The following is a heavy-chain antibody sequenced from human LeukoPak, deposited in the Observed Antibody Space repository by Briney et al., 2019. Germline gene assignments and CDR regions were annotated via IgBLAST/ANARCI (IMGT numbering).Heavy chain of an antibody. Sequence: TAETLSLTCAVYGGSFSGYYWSWIRQPPGKGLEWIGEINHSGRTNYNPSLKSRVTISVDTSKNQFSLKLSSVTAADTAVYYCARVRFGQGLDYWGQGTLVTLSP. J-gene: IGHJ4*02. CDR1: GGSFSGYY. D-gene: IGHD3-10*01. CDR2: INHSGRT. V-gene: IGHV4-34*01. CDR3: ARVRFGQGLDY.